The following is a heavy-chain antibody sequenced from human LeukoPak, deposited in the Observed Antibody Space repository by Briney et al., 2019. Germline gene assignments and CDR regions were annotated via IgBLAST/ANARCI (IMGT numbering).Heavy chain of an antibody. CDR1: GFTFSSYA. CDR2: ISYDGSNK. J-gene: IGHJ6*03. D-gene: IGHD6-19*01. Sequence: GGSLRLSCAASGFTFSSYAMHWVRQAPGKGLEWVAVISYDGSNKYYADSVKGRFTISRDNSKNTLYLQMNSLRAEDTAVYYCARYPKGGLVLYYYYYYMDVWGKGTTVTVSS. V-gene: IGHV3-30*04. CDR3: ARYPKGGLVLYYYYYYMDV.